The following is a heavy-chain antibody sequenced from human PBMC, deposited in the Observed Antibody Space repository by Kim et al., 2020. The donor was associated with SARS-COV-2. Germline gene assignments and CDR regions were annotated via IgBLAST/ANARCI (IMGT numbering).Heavy chain of an antibody. J-gene: IGHJ4*02. CDR2: T. V-gene: IGHV1-24*01. CDR3: ATGGGTVFDY. D-gene: IGHD2-15*01. Sequence: TIYAQKFQGRVTMTEDTSTDTAYMELSSLRSEDTAVYYCATGGGTVFDYWGQGTLVTVSS.